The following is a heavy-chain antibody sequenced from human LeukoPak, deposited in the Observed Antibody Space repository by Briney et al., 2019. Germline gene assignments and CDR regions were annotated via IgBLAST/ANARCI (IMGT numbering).Heavy chain of an antibody. CDR1: GYTLTEIA. D-gene: IGHD3-22*01. CDR3: ATTNYYESSGYPGH. J-gene: IGHJ4*02. CDR2: ISAYNGNT. V-gene: IGHV1-18*01. Sequence: ASVKVSCKVSGYTLTEIAVHWVRQAPGQGLEWMGWISAYNGNTNYAQKLQGRVTMTTDTSTSTAYMELRSLRSEDTAVYYCATTNYYESSGYPGHWGQGTLVTVSS.